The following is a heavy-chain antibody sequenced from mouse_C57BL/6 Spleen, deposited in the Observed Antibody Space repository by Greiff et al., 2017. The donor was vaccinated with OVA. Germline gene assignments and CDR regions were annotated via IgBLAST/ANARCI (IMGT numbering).Heavy chain of an antibody. CDR1: GFSLTSYG. CDR3: ARRGGDGAMDY. V-gene: IGHV2-2*01. CDR2: IWSGGST. J-gene: IGHJ4*01. D-gene: IGHD3-3*01. Sequence: VQLVESGPGLVQPSQSLSITCTVSGFSLTSYGVHWVRQSPGKGLEWLGVIWSGGSTDYNAAFISRLSISKDNSKSQVFFKMNSLQADDTAIYYWARRGGDGAMDYWGQGTSVTVSS.